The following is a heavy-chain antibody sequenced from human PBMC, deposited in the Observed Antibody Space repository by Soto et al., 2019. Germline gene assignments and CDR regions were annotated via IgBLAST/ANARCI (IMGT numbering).Heavy chain of an antibody. CDR1: GFTFSSYT. J-gene: IGHJ4*02. CDR2: INTSSITI. CDR3: ARLGPTPFEY. Sequence: EVQLVESGGGLVQPGGSLRLSCAASGFTFSSYTMNWVRQAPGKGLEWVSSINTSSITIRYADSVKGRFTISRDNAKNSLYLQMNSLRDEDTAVYYCARLGPTPFEYWGQGTLVTVSS. V-gene: IGHV3-48*02.